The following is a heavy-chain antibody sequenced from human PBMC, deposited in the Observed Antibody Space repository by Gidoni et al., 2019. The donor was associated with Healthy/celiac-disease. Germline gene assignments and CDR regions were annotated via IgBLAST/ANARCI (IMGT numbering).Heavy chain of an antibody. CDR3: ARDYNNWNYLLDY. D-gene: IGHD1-7*01. V-gene: IGHV3-30*01. CDR2: ISYDGSNK. J-gene: IGHJ4*02. CDR1: GFTFSSYA. Sequence: QVQLVESWGGVVQPGRSLRLSCAASGFTFSSYAMHWVRQAPGKGIAGVAVISYDGSNKYYADSVKGRFTISRDNSKNTLYLQMNSRRAEDTAVYYCARDYNNWNYLLDYWGQGTLVTVS.